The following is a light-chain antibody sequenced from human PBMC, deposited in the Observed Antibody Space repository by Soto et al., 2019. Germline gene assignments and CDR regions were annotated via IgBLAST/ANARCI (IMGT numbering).Light chain of an antibody. CDR1: SRDVDAYNY. V-gene: IGLV2-14*01. Sequence: QSALAQPASVSGSPGQSITISCTGTSRDVDAYNYVSWYQQYPGKAPKLMIYDVSNRPSGVSNRFSGSKSGNTASLTISGLQAEDEADYYCCSYASTGPYVFGTGTKVTVL. CDR2: DVS. CDR3: CSYASTGPYV. J-gene: IGLJ1*01.